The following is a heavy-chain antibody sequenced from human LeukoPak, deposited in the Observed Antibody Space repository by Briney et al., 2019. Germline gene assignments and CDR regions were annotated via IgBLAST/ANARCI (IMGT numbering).Heavy chain of an antibody. CDR1: GGTFISYA. J-gene: IGHJ5*02. CDR2: IIPILGIA. D-gene: IGHD5-24*01. V-gene: IGHV1-69*04. CDR3: ARVGEMATANWFDP. Sequence: SVKVSCKASGGTFISYAISWVRQAPGQGLEWMGRIIPILGIANYAQKFQGRVTITADKSTSTAYMELSSLRSEDTAVYYCARVGEMATANWFDPWGQGTLVTVSS.